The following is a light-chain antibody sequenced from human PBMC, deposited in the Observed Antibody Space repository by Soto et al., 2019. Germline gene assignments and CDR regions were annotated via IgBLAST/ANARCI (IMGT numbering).Light chain of an antibody. CDR3: SAWDDSLNGVV. V-gene: IGLV1-44*01. CDR1: SSNIGSNT. Sequence: QSVLTQPPSASATPGQRVTISCSGGSSNIGSNTVNWYQHLPGTAPKLLIHSNNQRPSGVPDRFSGSKSGTSASLAISGLQSEDEADYYCSAWDDSLNGVVFGGGTKLTVL. J-gene: IGLJ2*01. CDR2: SNN.